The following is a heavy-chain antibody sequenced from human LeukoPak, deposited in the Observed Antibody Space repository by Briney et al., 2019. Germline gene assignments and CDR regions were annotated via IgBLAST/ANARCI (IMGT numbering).Heavy chain of an antibody. D-gene: IGHD3-16*01. CDR2: IYPGDSDT. CDR3: ARGFVRDY. V-gene: IGHV5-51*01. Sequence: GESLKISCKGFGYNFPNYWIAWVRQMPGKGLEWMGIIYPGDSDTRYSPSFQGQVSISADKSINTAYLQWSSLKASDSAMYYCARGFVRDYWGQGTLGTVSS. J-gene: IGHJ4*02. CDR1: GYNFPNYW.